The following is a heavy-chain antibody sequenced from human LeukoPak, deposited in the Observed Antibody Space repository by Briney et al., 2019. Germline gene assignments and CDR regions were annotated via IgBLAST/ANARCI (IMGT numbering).Heavy chain of an antibody. CDR2: ISYDGSNK. CDR1: GFTFSSYG. V-gene: IGHV3-30*03. Sequence: PGGSLRLSCAASGFTFSSYGMHWVRQAPGKGLEWVAVISYDGSNKYYADSVKGRFTISRDNSKNTLYLQMNSLRAEDTAVYYCARDSYQNGLYGSWGQGTLVTVSS. D-gene: IGHD2-2*02. CDR3: ARDSYQNGLYGS. J-gene: IGHJ5*02.